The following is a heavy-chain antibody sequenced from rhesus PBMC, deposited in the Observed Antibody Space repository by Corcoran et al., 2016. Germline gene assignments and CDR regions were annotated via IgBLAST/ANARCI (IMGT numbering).Heavy chain of an antibody. CDR3: ARDFGLVNYLDY. Sequence: QVQLQASGPGLVKPSETLSLTCAVSGGSISSNYWSWIRQPPGRVLEWIGRISGSGGSTDYNPSLKSRVTISTDTSKNQFSLKLSSVTAADTAVYYCARDFGLVNYLDYWGQGVLVTVSS. J-gene: IGHJ4*01. V-gene: IGHV4-173*01. CDR2: ISGSGGST. CDR1: GGSISSNY. D-gene: IGHD3-3*01.